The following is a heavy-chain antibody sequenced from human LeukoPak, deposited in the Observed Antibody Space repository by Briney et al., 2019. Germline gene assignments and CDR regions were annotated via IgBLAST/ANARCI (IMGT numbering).Heavy chain of an antibody. CDR2: IYYSGST. Sequence: SETLSLTCTVSGGSISSGSYYWSWIRQPPGKGLEWIGYIYYSGSTNYNPSLKSRVTISVDTSKNQFSLKLSSVTAADTAVYYCARDDSSGPAGYNWFDPWGQGTLVTVSS. CDR3: ARDDSSGPAGYNWFDP. D-gene: IGHD3-22*01. J-gene: IGHJ5*02. CDR1: GGSISSGSYY. V-gene: IGHV4-61*01.